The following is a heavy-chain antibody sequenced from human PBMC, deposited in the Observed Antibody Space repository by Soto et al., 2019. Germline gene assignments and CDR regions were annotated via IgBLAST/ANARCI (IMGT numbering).Heavy chain of an antibody. J-gene: IGHJ4*02. Sequence: ASVKVSCKASGYTFTSYDIYWVRQATGQGLEWMGWMNPNTGNSGYAQKFQGRVTMTSDTSVSTAHMELSSLRSEDTAVYYCARRAETNGWNGFGADKYYFDFWGQGTLVTVSS. CDR1: GYTFTSYD. D-gene: IGHD1-1*01. CDR3: ARRAETNGWNGFGADKYYFDF. V-gene: IGHV1-8*01. CDR2: MNPNTGNS.